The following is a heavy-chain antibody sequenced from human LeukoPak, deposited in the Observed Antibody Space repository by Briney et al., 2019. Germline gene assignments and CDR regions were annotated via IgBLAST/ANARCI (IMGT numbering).Heavy chain of an antibody. CDR2: ISSSSRYI. D-gene: IGHD1-26*01. CDR1: GFTFSSYW. J-gene: IGHJ4*02. CDR3: ARDLSVGSKPDLGFDY. Sequence: GGSLRLSCAASGFTFSSYWMNWVRQAPGKGLEWVSSISSSSRYIYYTDSVKGRFTISRDNAKNSLYLQMNSLRAENTAVYYCARDLSVGSKPDLGFDYWGQGTLVTVSS. V-gene: IGHV3-21*01.